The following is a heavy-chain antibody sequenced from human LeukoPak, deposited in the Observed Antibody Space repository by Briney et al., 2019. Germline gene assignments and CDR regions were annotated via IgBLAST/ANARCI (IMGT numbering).Heavy chain of an antibody. V-gene: IGHV1-8*01. CDR1: GYTFPSYD. Sequence: ASVKVSCKTSGYTFPSYDINWVREGTGQGLEWMGWMNPNSGNTGYTQTFQGRVTISRNTSITTAYMELSSLRSEDTGVYYCSRGPKWTGSYYYFDYWGQGTLVTVSS. CDR2: MNPNSGNT. CDR3: SRGPKWTGSYYYFDY. J-gene: IGHJ4*02. D-gene: IGHD1-26*01.